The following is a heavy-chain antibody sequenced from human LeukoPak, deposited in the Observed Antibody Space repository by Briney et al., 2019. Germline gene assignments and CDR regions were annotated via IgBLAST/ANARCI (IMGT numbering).Heavy chain of an antibody. CDR1: GGSISSGGYY. CDR2: IYYSGST. CDR3: ATQEDYYGSGRGLSWFDP. D-gene: IGHD3-10*01. J-gene: IGHJ5*02. V-gene: IGHV4-31*03. Sequence: PSETLSLTCTVSGGSISSGGYYWSWIRQHPGKGLEWIGYIYYSGSTYYNPSLKSRVTISVDTSKNQFSLKLSSVTAADTAVCYCATQEDYYGSGRGLSWFDPWGQGTLVTVSS.